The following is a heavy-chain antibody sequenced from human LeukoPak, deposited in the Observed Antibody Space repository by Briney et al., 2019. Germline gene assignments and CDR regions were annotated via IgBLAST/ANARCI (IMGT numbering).Heavy chain of an antibody. D-gene: IGHD1-26*01. CDR2: MNPNSGNT. CDR3: APIVGATPY. Sequence: ASVKVSCKVSGHTLTELSMHWVRQATGQGLEWMGWMNPNSGNTGYAQKFQGRVTMTRNTSISTAYMELSSLRSEDTAVYYCAPIVGATPYWGQGTLVTVSS. J-gene: IGHJ4*02. V-gene: IGHV1-8*01. CDR1: GHTLTELS.